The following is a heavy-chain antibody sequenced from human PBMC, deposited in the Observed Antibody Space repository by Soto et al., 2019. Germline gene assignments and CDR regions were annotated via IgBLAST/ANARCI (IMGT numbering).Heavy chain of an antibody. Sequence: GESLKISCKGSGYSFTSYWIGWVRQMPGKGLEWMGIIYPGDSDTRYSPSFQGQVTISADKSISTAYLQWSSLKASDTAMYYCVRRSSYGSRGYYLYYYDGIDVWGQGTTVTVSS. CDR3: VRRSSYGSRGYYLYYYDGIDV. J-gene: IGHJ6*02. CDR1: GYSFTSYW. CDR2: IYPGDSDT. V-gene: IGHV5-51*01. D-gene: IGHD3-10*01.